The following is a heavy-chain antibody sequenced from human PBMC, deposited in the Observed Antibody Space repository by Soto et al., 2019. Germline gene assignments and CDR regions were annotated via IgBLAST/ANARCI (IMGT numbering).Heavy chain of an antibody. Sequence: TLSLTCTVSGGSISSGGYYWSWIRQHPGKGLEWIGYIYYSGSTYYNPSLKSRVTISVDTSKNQFSLKLSSVTAADTAVYYCARDGGGATYFDYWGQGTPVTVSS. CDR3: ARDGGGATYFDY. D-gene: IGHD1-26*01. CDR2: IYYSGST. CDR1: GGSISSGGYY. V-gene: IGHV4-31*03. J-gene: IGHJ4*02.